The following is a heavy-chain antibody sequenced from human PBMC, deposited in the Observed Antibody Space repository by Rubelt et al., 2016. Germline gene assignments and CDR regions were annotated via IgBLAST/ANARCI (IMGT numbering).Heavy chain of an antibody. D-gene: IGHD5-24*01. J-gene: IGHJ1*01. CDR3: ARGSDSRWLQPYFQH. Sequence: QVQLQESGPGLVKPSQTLSLTCTVSGGSISSGGYYWSWIRQHPGKGLEWIGYIYYSGTTYYNPSPEGLVTISVDTSKNQFPPTRGSVPAADTAVYYCARGSDSRWLQPYFQHWGQGTLVTVSS. CDR1: GGSISSGGYY. V-gene: IGHV4-31*01. CDR2: IYYSGTT.